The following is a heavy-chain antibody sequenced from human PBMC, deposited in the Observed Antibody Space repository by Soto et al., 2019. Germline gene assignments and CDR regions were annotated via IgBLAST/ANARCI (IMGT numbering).Heavy chain of an antibody. D-gene: IGHD6-6*01. Sequence: GGSLRLSCAASGFTFSNYAMHWVRQAPGKGLEWVAVISYDGSNKYYADSVKGRFTISRDNSKNTLYLQMNSLRAQDTAVYYCARDRLYSSSSVNWFDPWGQGTLVTVSS. CDR1: GFTFSNYA. V-gene: IGHV3-30-3*01. CDR3: ARDRLYSSSSVNWFDP. J-gene: IGHJ5*02. CDR2: ISYDGSNK.